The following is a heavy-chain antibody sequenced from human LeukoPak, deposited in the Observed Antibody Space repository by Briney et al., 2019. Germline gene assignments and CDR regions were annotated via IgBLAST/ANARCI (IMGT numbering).Heavy chain of an antibody. D-gene: IGHD5-24*01. CDR3: AKLLRDVTIYDF. Sequence: PGGSLRLSCAASGFTFSSYSMNWVRQAPGKGLEWVSSISGSSSYIYYADSVKGRFTISRDNAKNSLYLQMNSLRAEDAAFYYCAKLLRDVTIYDFWGHGTLVTVSS. CDR1: GFTFSSYS. J-gene: IGHJ4*01. CDR2: ISGSSSYI. V-gene: IGHV3-21*01.